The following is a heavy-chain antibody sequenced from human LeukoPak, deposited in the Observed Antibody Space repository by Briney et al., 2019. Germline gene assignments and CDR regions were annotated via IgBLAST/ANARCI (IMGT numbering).Heavy chain of an antibody. Sequence: GGSLRLSCVASGFTFSSYSTNWVRQSPGKGLEWVSYISSSSNTIYHADSVKGRFTISRDNANNSLYLQMNSLRAEDTAVYYCARDGFDFWSGYPTTVDYWGQGTLVTVSS. V-gene: IGHV3-48*01. CDR3: ARDGFDFWSGYPTTVDY. CDR2: ISSSSNTI. D-gene: IGHD3-3*01. J-gene: IGHJ4*02. CDR1: GFTFSSYS.